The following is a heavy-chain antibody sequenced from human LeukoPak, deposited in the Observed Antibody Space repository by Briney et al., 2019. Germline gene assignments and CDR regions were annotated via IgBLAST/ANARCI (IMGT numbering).Heavy chain of an antibody. CDR2: IYNIGTT. D-gene: IGHD3-22*01. CDR1: GFTVSTNY. Sequence: GGSLRLSCAASGFTVSTNYMSWVRQAPGRGLEWVSIIYNIGTTYYTDSVKGRFTISRDNSKNTLYLQMNSLRAEDTAVYYCARDNHYYDSSGYYSLIDYWGQGTLVTVSS. J-gene: IGHJ4*02. V-gene: IGHV3-53*01. CDR3: ARDNHYYDSSGYYSLIDY.